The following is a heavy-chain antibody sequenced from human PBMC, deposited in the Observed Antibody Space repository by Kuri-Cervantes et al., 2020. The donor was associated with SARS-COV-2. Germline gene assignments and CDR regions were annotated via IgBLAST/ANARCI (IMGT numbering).Heavy chain of an antibody. Sequence: GESLKISCAASGFTFDDYGMSWVRQAPGKGLEWVSGINWNGGSTGYADSVKGRFTISRDNAKNSLYLQMNSLRAEDTAVYYCEKSLIWHYFDYWGQGTLVTVSS. CDR2: INWNGGST. CDR3: EKSLIWHYFDY. J-gene: IGHJ4*02. V-gene: IGHV3-20*04. D-gene: IGHD2-15*01. CDR1: GFTFDDYG.